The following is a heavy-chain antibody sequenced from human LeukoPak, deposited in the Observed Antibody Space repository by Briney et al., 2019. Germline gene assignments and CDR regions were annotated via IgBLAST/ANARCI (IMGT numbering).Heavy chain of an antibody. CDR2: IKQDGSEK. V-gene: IGHV3-7*01. CDR3: ARDSDFLGYCSGGSCYGLDY. J-gene: IGHJ4*02. D-gene: IGHD2-15*01. Sequence: PGGSLRLSCAASGFTFSSYWMSWVRQAPGKGLEWVANIKQDGSEKYYVDSVKGRFAISRDNAKNSLYLQMNSLRAEDTAVYYCARDSDFLGYCSGGSCYGLDYWGQGTLVTVSS. CDR1: GFTFSSYW.